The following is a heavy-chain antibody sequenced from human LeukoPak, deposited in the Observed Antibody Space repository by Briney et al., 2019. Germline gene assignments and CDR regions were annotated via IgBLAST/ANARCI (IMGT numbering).Heavy chain of an antibody. D-gene: IGHD1-26*01. CDR2: INHSGST. J-gene: IGHJ6*03. V-gene: IGHV4-34*01. Sequence: SETLSLTCAVYGGSFSGYYRSWIRQPPGKGLEWIGEINHSGSTNYNPSLKSRVTISVDTSKNQFSLKLSSVTAADTAVYYCARRDQLLDYYYYYMDVWGKGTTVTISS. CDR1: GGSFSGYY. CDR3: ARRDQLLDYYYYYMDV.